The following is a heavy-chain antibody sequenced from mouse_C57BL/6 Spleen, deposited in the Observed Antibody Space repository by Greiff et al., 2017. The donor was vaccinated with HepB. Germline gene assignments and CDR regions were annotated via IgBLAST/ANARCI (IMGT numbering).Heavy chain of an antibody. Sequence: EVKLVESGGGLVKPGGSLKLSCAASGFTFSDYGMHWVRQAPEKGLEWVAYISSGSSTIYYADTVKGRFTISRDNAKNTLFLQMTSLRSEDTAMYYCARQGLRRGGAMDYWGQGTSVTVSS. CDR3: ARQGLRRGGAMDY. J-gene: IGHJ4*01. CDR2: ISSGSSTI. CDR1: GFTFSDYG. D-gene: IGHD2-4*01. V-gene: IGHV5-17*01.